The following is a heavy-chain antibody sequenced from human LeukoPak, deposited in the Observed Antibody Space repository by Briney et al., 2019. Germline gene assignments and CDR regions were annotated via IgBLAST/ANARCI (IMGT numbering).Heavy chain of an antibody. Sequence: GGSLRLSCAASGFTFSSYWMHWVRQAPGKGLVWVSRIKGDGNTTYADSVKGRFTISRDNAKNTVSLQVNSLRAEDTGVYYCARAPSEIGGYYPEYFRHWGQGTLVTVSS. V-gene: IGHV3-74*01. CDR1: GFTFSSYW. D-gene: IGHD3-22*01. CDR3: ARAPSEIGGYYPEYFRH. J-gene: IGHJ1*01. CDR2: IKGDGNT.